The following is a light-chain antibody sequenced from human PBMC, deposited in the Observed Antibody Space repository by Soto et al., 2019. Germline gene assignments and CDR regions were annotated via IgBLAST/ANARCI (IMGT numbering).Light chain of an antibody. Sequence: EIVLTQSPGTLSLSPGERATLSCTPSQSVSSTYLAWCQQKPGQAPRLLIYGASTRATGIPDRFSGTGSGTDFTLTISSLEPEDFAVYYCQLSQQRSDWPPITFGQGTRLEIK. J-gene: IGKJ5*01. V-gene: IGKV3-20*01. CDR1: QSVSSTY. CDR2: GAS. CDR3: QLSQQRSDWPPIT.